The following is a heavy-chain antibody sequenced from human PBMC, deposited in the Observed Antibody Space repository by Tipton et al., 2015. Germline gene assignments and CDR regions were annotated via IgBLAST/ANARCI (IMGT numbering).Heavy chain of an antibody. CDR3: ARQVGGPLRYADY. CDR1: GGSMSSYS. CDR2: ISDSGTT. V-gene: IGHV4-59*08. Sequence: TLSLTCTVAGGSMSSYSWSWIRQSPGKGLEWIGYISDSGTTNYNPSLKSRVTISIDTSKNQFSLNLNSVTATDTSVYYCARQVGGPLRYADYWGQGTLVTVSS. D-gene: IGHD3-9*01. J-gene: IGHJ4*02.